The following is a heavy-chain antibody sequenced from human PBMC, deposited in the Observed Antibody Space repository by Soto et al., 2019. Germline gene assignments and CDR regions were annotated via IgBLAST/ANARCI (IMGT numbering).Heavy chain of an antibody. Sequence: GGSLRLSCSASVFTFSIYAMHWVRQAPGKGLEYVSAVSTNGVTSYYADSVKGRFTISRDNSRNTLYLQMNSLRPEDTAVYYCVKDRAPRDGYKTQPGSWGLGTLVTVSS. CDR1: VFTFSIYA. CDR3: VKDRAPRDGYKTQPGS. V-gene: IGHV3-64D*06. CDR2: VSTNGVTS. J-gene: IGHJ5*02. D-gene: IGHD5-12*01.